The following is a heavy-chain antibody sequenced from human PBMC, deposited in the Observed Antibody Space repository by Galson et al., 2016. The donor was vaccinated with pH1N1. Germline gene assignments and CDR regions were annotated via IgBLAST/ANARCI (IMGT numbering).Heavy chain of an antibody. J-gene: IGHJ5*02. CDR2: INPNSGDT. V-gene: IGHV1-2*02. D-gene: IGHD3-10*01. CDR3: ATGSGNSWFDP. CDR1: GYTFTGHY. Sequence: SVKVSCKASGYTFTGHYIHWARQAPGHGLEWMGWINPNSGDTKYPQNFQGRVTLTRDTSINTAYMELSSLTSDDTAVYYCATGSGNSWFDPWGQGTLVTVSS.